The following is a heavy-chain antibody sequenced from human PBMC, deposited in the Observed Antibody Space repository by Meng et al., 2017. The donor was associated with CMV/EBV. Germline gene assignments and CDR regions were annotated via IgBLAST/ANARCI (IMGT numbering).Heavy chain of an antibody. CDR1: GYTFTSYA. CDR3: ARDFRPTYSSSWYHWFDP. Sequence: ASVKVSCKASGYTFTSYAMHWVRQAPGQRLEWMGWSNAGNGNTKYSQEFQGRVTMTRDTSTSTVYMELSSLRSEDTAVYYCARDFRPTYSSSWYHWFDPWGQGTLVTVSS. CDR2: SNAGNGNT. V-gene: IGHV1-3*02. J-gene: IGHJ5*02. D-gene: IGHD6-13*01.